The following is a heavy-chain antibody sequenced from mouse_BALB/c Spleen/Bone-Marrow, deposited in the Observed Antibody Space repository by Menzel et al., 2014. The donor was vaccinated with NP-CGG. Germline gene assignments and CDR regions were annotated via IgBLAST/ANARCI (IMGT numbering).Heavy chain of an antibody. Sequence: VQLVESGPGLVAPSQSLSIPCTVSGFSLTGYGVSWVRQPPGKGLEWLGMIWGDGSTDYNSALKSRLSISKDNSKSXVFLKMDSLQTDDTARYYCARDSFLITRALDYWGQGTSVTVSS. CDR1: GFSLTGYG. CDR2: IWGDGST. J-gene: IGHJ4*01. V-gene: IGHV2-6-7*01. CDR3: ARDSFLITRALDY. D-gene: IGHD2-4*01.